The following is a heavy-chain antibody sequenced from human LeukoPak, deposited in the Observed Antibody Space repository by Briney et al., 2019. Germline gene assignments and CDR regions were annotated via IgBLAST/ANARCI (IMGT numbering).Heavy chain of an antibody. J-gene: IGHJ4*02. CDR2: ISYSGST. CDR1: GGSISSYY. Sequence: SETLSLTCTVSGGSISSYYWSWIRQPPGKGLEWIGYISYSGSTNYNPSLKSRVTISLDTSRNQFSLKLSSVTAADTAVYYCAGHHPRNTVDFWGQGTLVTVSS. V-gene: IGHV4-59*08. D-gene: IGHD2/OR15-2a*01. CDR3: AGHHPRNTVDF.